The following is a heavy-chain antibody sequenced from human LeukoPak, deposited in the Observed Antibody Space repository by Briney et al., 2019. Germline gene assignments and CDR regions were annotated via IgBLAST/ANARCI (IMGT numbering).Heavy chain of an antibody. CDR2: ISAYDGNT. Sequence: GASVKVSCKASGYTFTSYGISWVRQAPGQGLEWMGWISAYDGNTNYAQKLQGRVTMTTDTSTSTAYMELRSLRSDDTAVYYCARVVDIVVVPAAKGGDNFDYWGQGTLVTVSS. CDR1: GYTFTSYG. CDR3: ARVVDIVVVPAAKGGDNFDY. D-gene: IGHD2-2*01. V-gene: IGHV1-18*01. J-gene: IGHJ4*02.